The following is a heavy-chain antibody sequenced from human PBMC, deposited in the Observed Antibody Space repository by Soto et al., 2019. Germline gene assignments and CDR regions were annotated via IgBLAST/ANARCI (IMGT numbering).Heavy chain of an antibody. V-gene: IGHV3-23*01. CDR3: AKVRDSSSWRHYFDY. D-gene: IGHD6-13*01. CDR1: GFTFRNYA. Sequence: GGSLRLSCAASGFTFRNYATHWVRQAPGKGLEWVSAISGSGGSTYYADSVKGRFTISRDNSKNTLYLQMNSLRAEDTAVYYCAKVRDSSSWRHYFDYWGQGTLVTVSS. CDR2: ISGSGGST. J-gene: IGHJ4*02.